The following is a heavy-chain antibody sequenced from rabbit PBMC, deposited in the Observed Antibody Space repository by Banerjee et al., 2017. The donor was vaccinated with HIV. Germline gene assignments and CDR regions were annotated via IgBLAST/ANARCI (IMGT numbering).Heavy chain of an antibody. V-gene: IGHV1S45*01. J-gene: IGHJ4*01. D-gene: IGHD4-1*01. Sequence: QEQLEESGGDLVKPEGSLTLTCTASGIDFNNYYMCWVRQAPGKGLELIACIYTGSGSTWYASWAKGRFTISKTSSTTVTLQVTSLTAADTATYFCARDSAGREDFNLWGPGTLVTVS. CDR1: GIDFNNYY. CDR2: IYTGSGST. CDR3: ARDSAGREDFNL.